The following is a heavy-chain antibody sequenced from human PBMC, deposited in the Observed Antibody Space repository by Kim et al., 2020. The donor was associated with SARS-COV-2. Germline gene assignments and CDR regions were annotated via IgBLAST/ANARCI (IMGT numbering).Heavy chain of an antibody. CDR3: ARDRGYYDSAGLSAFDI. CDR2: ISAYNGNT. J-gene: IGHJ3*02. CDR1: GYTFTSYG. D-gene: IGHD3-22*01. V-gene: IGHV1-18*01. Sequence: ASVKVSCKASGYTFTSYGISWVRQAPGQGLEWMGWISAYNGNTNYAQKLQGRVTMTTDTSTSTAYMELRSLRSDDTALYYCARDRGYYDSAGLSAFDIWGQGTMVTVSS.